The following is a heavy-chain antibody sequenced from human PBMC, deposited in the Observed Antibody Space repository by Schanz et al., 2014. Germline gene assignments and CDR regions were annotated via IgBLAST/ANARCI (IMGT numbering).Heavy chain of an antibody. CDR3: AGAVATIRADSFDI. D-gene: IGHD5-12*01. J-gene: IGHJ3*02. V-gene: IGHV3-48*04. CDR1: GFVFRTFA. CDR2: ISGSSSTK. Sequence: EVQLVESGGGMVQPGGSLRVSCAASGFVFRTFAMYWVRQAPGKGLEWVSYISGSSSTKYYADSVKGRFTISRDNAKNSLYLQMNSLRAEDTAVNYCAGAVATIRADSFDIWGQGTMVAVSS.